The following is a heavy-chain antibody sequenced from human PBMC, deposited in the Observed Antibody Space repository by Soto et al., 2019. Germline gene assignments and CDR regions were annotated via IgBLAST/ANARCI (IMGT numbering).Heavy chain of an antibody. CDR3: ASTPTYYYGSGSYYYFDY. D-gene: IGHD3-10*01. CDR2: IYHSGST. Sequence: SETLSLTCAVSGGSISSSNWWSWVRQPPGKGLEWIGEIYHSGSTNYNPSLKSRVTISVDKSKNQFSLKLSSVTAADTAVYYCASTPTYYYGSGSYYYFDYWGQGTLVTVSS. V-gene: IGHV4-4*02. CDR1: GGSISSSNW. J-gene: IGHJ4*02.